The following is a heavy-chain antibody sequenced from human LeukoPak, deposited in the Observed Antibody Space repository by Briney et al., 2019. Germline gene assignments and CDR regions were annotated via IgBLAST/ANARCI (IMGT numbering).Heavy chain of an antibody. CDR1: GFTFSSYG. D-gene: IGHD3-16*01. CDR3: ARVRYYYYMDV. J-gene: IGHJ6*03. Sequence: PGGSLRLSCAASGFTFSSYGMHRVRQAPGKGLEWVSYISSSSSTIYYADSVKGRFTISRDNAKNSLYLQMNSLRAEDTAVYYCARVRYYYYMDVWGKGTTVTVSS. CDR2: ISSSSSTI. V-gene: IGHV3-48*01.